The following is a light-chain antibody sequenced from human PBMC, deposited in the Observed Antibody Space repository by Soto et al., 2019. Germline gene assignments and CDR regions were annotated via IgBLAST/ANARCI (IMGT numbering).Light chain of an antibody. J-gene: IGKJ1*01. CDR2: AAS. Sequence: QMTQSPSSLSASVGDRVTITCRASQSISSYLNWYQQKPGKAPNLLIYAASTLQSGVPSRFSGSGSRTDFTLTISSLQPEDFATYYCQQSYNTPWTFGQGTWVEIK. CDR3: QQSYNTPWT. CDR1: QSISSY. V-gene: IGKV1-39*01.